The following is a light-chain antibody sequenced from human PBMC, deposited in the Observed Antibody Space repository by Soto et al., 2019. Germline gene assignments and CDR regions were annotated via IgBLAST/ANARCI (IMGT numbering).Light chain of an antibody. V-gene: IGKV1-39*01. CDR3: QQSYSIRSWT. CDR2: DAS. CDR1: QTISTY. J-gene: IGKJ1*01. Sequence: DIQMTQSPSSLSASVGDRVTITCRASQTISTYLNWYQQKPGKAPRLLIYDASSLPSGVPSRFSGSGSGTDFTLTINSLQPEDFGTYYCQQSYSIRSWTFGQGTKVDIK.